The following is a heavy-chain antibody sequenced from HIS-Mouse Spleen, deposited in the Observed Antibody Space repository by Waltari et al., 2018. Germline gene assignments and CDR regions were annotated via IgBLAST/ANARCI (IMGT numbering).Heavy chain of an antibody. Sequence: QVQLVESGGGVVQPGRSLRLSCAASGFTFSSYGMHWVRQAPGKGLEGVAVIWYDGSNKYYADSVKGRFTISRDNSKNTLYLQMNSLRAEDTAVYYCARDVSSGSYLDYWGQGTLVTVSS. D-gene: IGHD3-10*01. V-gene: IGHV3-33*01. CDR1: GFTFSSYG. J-gene: IGHJ4*02. CDR3: ARDVSSGSYLDY. CDR2: IWYDGSNK.